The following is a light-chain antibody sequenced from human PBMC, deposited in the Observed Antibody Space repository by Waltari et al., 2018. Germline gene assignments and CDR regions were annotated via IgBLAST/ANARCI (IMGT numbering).Light chain of an antibody. J-gene: IGLJ1*01. CDR2: EVS. CDR3: SSYAGSNNLV. Sequence: QSALTQPPSASGSPGQSVTISCTGTSSYVGGYNYVSWYQQHPGKAPKLMIYEVSKRHSGVPGRFSGSKSGNTASLTVSGLQAEDEADYYCSSYAGSNNLVFGTGTKVTVL. CDR1: SSYVGGYNY. V-gene: IGLV2-8*01.